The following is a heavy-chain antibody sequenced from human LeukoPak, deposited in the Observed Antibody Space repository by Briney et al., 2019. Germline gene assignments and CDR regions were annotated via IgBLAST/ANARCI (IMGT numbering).Heavy chain of an antibody. CDR1: GYTFTGYY. V-gene: IGHV1-2*02. CDR3: ARARTGYSSSWYVVYYYYYYYMDV. Sequence: ASVKVSCKASGYTFTGYYMHWVRQAPGQGLEWMGWINPNSGGTKYAQKFQGRVTMTRDTSISTAYMELSRLRSDDTAVYYCARARTGYSSSWYVVYYYYYYYMDVWGKGTTVTVSS. J-gene: IGHJ6*03. D-gene: IGHD6-13*01. CDR2: INPNSGGT.